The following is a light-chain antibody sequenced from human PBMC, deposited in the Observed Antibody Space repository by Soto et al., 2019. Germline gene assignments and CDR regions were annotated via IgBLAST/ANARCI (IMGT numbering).Light chain of an antibody. V-gene: IGLV2-14*01. CDR3: SSYTSSSTQV. CDR1: SSDIGGYNY. CDR2: DVT. J-gene: IGLJ2*01. Sequence: QSALTQPASVSGSPGQSITLSCTGTSSDIGGYNYVSWYQQHPGKAPKLMIYDVTNRPSGVSNRFSGSKSGNTASLTISGLQTEDEADYYCSSYTSSSTQVFGGGTKATVL.